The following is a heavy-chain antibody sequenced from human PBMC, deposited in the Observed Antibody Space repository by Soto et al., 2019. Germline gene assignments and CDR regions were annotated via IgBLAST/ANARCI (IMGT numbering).Heavy chain of an antibody. CDR1: GFTFSSYW. V-gene: IGHV3-74*01. CDR2: ITSDGSST. CDR3: ARDQLATNWFDP. Sequence: EVQLVESGGGLVKPGGSLRLSCAASGFTFSSYWMHWVRQAPGKGLVWVSHITSDGSSTNYADSVKGRFTISRDNARNTLYLQMNSLRAEDTAVYYCARDQLATNWFDPWGQGTLVTVSS. J-gene: IGHJ5*02.